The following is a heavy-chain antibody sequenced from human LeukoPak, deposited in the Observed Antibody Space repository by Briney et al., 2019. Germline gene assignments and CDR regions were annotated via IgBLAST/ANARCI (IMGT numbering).Heavy chain of an antibody. J-gene: IGHJ6*03. CDR2: ISGSGDKT. CDR3: AKAPLGIAAAGYYYYYYMDV. CDR1: GFTFSSYA. V-gene: IGHV3-23*01. D-gene: IGHD6-13*01. Sequence: GGSLRLSCAASGFTFSSYAMSWVRQAPGKGLEWVSVISGSGDKTYYADSVKGRFTISRDNSKNTLYLQMNSLRAEDTAVYYCAKAPLGIAAAGYYYYYYMDVWGKGTTVTISS.